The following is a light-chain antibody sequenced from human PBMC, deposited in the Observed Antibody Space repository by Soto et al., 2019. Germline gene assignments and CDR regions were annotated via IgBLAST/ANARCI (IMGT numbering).Light chain of an antibody. CDR3: QQYGSLSWT. V-gene: IGKV3-20*01. CDR2: ETS. J-gene: IGKJ1*01. CDR1: QSISIK. Sequence: EIVMTQSPATLSLSPGERATLSCRASQSISIKLAWYQQKPGQAPSLLIYETSSRTTGIPDRFSGSGSGTDFTLTISRLEPEDFAVYYCQQYGSLSWTFGQGTKVDNK.